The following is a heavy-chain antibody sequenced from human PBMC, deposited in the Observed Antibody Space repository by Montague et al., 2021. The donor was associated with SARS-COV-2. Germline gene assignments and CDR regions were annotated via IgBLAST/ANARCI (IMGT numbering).Heavy chain of an antibody. V-gene: IGHV4-38-2*02. Sequence: SETLSLTCSVTGFPISSGNHWGWIRQSPGKGPEWIGSIYNSGFTXYNPSLKSRVTISVDTSKNQFSLKLSSVTAADTAVYYCARDVRYYDFWSGRAQTSPDYWGQGTLVTVSS. CDR1: GFPISSGNH. J-gene: IGHJ4*02. CDR3: ARDVRYYDFWSGRAQTSPDY. CDR2: IYNSGFT. D-gene: IGHD3-3*01.